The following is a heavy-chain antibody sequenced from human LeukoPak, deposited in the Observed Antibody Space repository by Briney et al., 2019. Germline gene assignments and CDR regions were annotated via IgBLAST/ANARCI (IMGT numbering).Heavy chain of an antibody. CDR1: GFTFSSYA. J-gene: IGHJ5*02. V-gene: IGHV3-23*01. CDR2: ISASGDRT. D-gene: IGHD3-10*01. Sequence: GESLKISCAASGFTFSSYAMSWVRQAPGRGLEWVSAISASGDRTYYADSVKGRFTISRDNSKNTLYLQMNSLRAEDTAVYSCAKNGEVLSWFDPWGQGTLVTVSS. CDR3: AKNGEVLSWFDP.